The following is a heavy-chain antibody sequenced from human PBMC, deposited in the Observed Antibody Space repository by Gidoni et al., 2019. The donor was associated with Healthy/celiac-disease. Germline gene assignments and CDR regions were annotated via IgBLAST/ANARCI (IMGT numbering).Heavy chain of an antibody. Sequence: EVQLVESGGGLVQPGRSLRLSCAASGFTFDDYAMHWVRQAPGKGLEWVSGISWNSGSIGYADSVKGRFTISRDNAKNSLYLQMNSLRAEDTALYYCAKDSSSLGVGDNWFDPWGQGTLVTVSS. CDR3: AKDSSSLGVGDNWFDP. CDR2: ISWNSGSI. CDR1: GFTFDDYA. J-gene: IGHJ5*02. V-gene: IGHV3-9*01. D-gene: IGHD6-13*01.